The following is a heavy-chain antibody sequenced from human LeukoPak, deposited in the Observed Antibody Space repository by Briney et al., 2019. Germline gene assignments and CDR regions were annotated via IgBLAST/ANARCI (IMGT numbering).Heavy chain of an antibody. Sequence: PSETLSLTCAVYGGSFSGYYWGWIRQPPGKGLEWIGEINHSGGTNYNPSLKSRVTISVDTSKNQFSLKLSSVTAADTAVYYCARGDYCSGGSCYSNWFDPWGQGTLVTVSS. CDR3: ARGDYCSGGSCYSNWFDP. CDR1: GGSFSGYY. D-gene: IGHD2-15*01. V-gene: IGHV4-34*01. CDR2: INHSGGT. J-gene: IGHJ5*02.